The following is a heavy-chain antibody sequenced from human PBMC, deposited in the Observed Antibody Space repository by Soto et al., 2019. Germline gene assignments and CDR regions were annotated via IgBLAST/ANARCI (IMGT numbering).Heavy chain of an antibody. V-gene: IGHV6-1*01. CDR3: ARSPSVWYCSGGSCYSMDAFDI. CDR1: GDSVSSNSAA. Sequence: QSPTLSLTCAISGDSVSSNSAAWNWIRQSPSRGLEWLGRTYYRSKWYNDYAVSVKSRITINPDTSKNQFSLQLNSVTPEDTAVYYCARSPSVWYCSGGSCYSMDAFDIWGQGTMVTVSS. D-gene: IGHD2-15*01. J-gene: IGHJ3*02. CDR2: TYYRSKWYN.